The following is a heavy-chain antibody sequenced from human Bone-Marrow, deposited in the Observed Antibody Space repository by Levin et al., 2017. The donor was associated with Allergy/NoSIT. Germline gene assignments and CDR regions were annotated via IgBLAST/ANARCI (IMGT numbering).Heavy chain of an antibody. CDR1: GFTLSRYW. J-gene: IGHJ4*02. CDR3: ARGHSDFSGSGAYYNFDY. V-gene: IGHV3-74*01. Sequence: GGSLRLSCVASGFTLSRYWMHWVRQAPEKGLVWVSRINSDGSSISYADSVKGRFTISRDNAKNTLYLQMNSLRAEDTAVYYCARGHSDFSGSGAYYNFDYCGQGTLVTVSS. CDR2: INSDGSSI. D-gene: IGHD3-10*01.